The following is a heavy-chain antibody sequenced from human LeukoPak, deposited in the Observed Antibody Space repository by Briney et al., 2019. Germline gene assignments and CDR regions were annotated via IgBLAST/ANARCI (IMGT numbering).Heavy chain of an antibody. J-gene: IGHJ4*02. Sequence: SETLSLTCSVSGGSISSYHWSWVRQPPGKGLEWIGFIFPSGSTNYKPSLKSLVTISVDTSKKQFSLKLRGVPAADTAVYYCARVVVARLGNYFDYWGQGTRVSVSS. CDR3: ARVVVARLGNYFDY. CDR1: GGSISSYH. CDR2: IFPSGST. V-gene: IGHV4-4*09. D-gene: IGHD2-15*01.